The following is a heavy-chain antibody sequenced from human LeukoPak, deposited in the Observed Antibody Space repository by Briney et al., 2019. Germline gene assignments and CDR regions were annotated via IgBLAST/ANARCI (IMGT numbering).Heavy chain of an antibody. D-gene: IGHD1-14*01. V-gene: IGHV3-30-3*01. J-gene: IGHJ4*02. CDR3: ARDPYRGAPDYFDY. CDR1: GFTFSDYP. CDR2: ISYDGPVK. Sequence: GGSLRLSCGASGFTFSDYPLHWVRQAPGKGLEWVAVISYDGPVKYYTDSVKGRFTISRDSSKNTLYLEMIGLRAEDTAMYYCARDPYRGAPDYFDYWGQGTLVTVSS.